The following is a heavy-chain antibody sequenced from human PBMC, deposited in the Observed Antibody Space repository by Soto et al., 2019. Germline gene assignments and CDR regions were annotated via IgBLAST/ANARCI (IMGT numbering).Heavy chain of an antibody. CDR3: IKESNPGGLDY. V-gene: IGHV3-23*01. CDR1: GFTFSDYA. D-gene: IGHD4-4*01. J-gene: IGHJ4*02. Sequence: PGGSLRLSCVVSGFTFSDYAMTWVRQGPGKGLEWVSGISSTGGITFHAESVKGRFTISRENAKNSLYLQMNSLRVEDTALYYCIKESNPGGLDYWGQGTLVTVSS. CDR2: ISSTGGIT.